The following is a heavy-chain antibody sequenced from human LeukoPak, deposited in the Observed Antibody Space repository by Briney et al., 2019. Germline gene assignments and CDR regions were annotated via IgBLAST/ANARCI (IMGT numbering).Heavy chain of an antibody. Sequence: ASVNVSCQASGGTFSSYAISWVRQAPGQGLEWMGGIIPIFGTANYAQKFQGRVTITADESTSTAYMELSSLRSEDTAVYYCARGGSEQLVRGDYYYGMDVWGQGTTVTVSS. CDR2: IIPIFGTA. D-gene: IGHD6-6*01. CDR3: ARGGSEQLVRGDYYYGMDV. CDR1: GGTFSSYA. V-gene: IGHV1-69*13. J-gene: IGHJ6*02.